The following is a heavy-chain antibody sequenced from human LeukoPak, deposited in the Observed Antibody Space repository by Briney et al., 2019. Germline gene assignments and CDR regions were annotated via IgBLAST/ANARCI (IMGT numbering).Heavy chain of an antibody. Sequence: GGSLRLSCAASGFTVNNVYMAWVRQAPGKGLAWVSVIHSDGSTFYADSVKGRFSISRDSSKNTLYLQLTSLRAEDTALYYCVRDRYYYDSSGYYDAFDTWGQGTMVSVSS. V-gene: IGHV3-53*01. J-gene: IGHJ3*02. CDR3: VRDRYYYDSSGYYDAFDT. CDR2: IHSDGST. CDR1: GFTVNNVY. D-gene: IGHD3-22*01.